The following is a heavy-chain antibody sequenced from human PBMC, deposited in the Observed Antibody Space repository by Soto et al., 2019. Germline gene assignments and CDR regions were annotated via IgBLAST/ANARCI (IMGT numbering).Heavy chain of an antibody. J-gene: IGHJ4*02. CDR3: ANLVGATYFDH. V-gene: IGHV3-66*01. CDR1: GFIVSSNY. CDR2: IYSGGST. D-gene: IGHD1-26*01. Sequence: EVQLVESGGGLVQPGGSLRLSCAASGFIVSSNYMNWVRQAPGKGLEWVSVIYSGGSTYYADSVKGRFTISRDNSKNTRYLQMNSLRAEDTAVYYCANLVGATYFDHGGQGTLVTVSS.